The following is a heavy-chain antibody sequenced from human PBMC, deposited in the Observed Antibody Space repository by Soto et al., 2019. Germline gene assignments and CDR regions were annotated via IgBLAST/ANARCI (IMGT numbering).Heavy chain of an antibody. V-gene: IGHV1-69*18. J-gene: IGHJ4*02. CDR1: GVTFSSYA. Sequence: QVQLVQSGAEVKKPGSSVKVSCSASGVTFSSYAFTWVRQAPGQGLEWMGNIIPVFRTSTYAQRFQGRLTISADESTNKVYMDLGSLRSEDTAVYFCAKDGSWDGGGGESWGQGTLVIVSS. CDR2: IIPVFRTS. CDR3: AKDGSWDGGGGES. D-gene: IGHD3-16*01.